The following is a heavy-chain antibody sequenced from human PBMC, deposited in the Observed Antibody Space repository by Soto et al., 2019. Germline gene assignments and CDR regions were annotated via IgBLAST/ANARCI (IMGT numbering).Heavy chain of an antibody. V-gene: IGHV2-5*01. Sequence: QITLKEAGPTLVKPTQTLTLTCTFSGFSLSTTGEGVFWIRQPPGKAPEWLALVHWNDDKRYSPSLRPRLTIRKDTSRNQVVLSLTNLDHVDTGTYYCAQRSLGETSPDYNSLDVWGQGTTVIVSS. CDR2: VHWNDDK. J-gene: IGHJ6*02. D-gene: IGHD3-3*01. CDR1: GFSLSTTGEG. CDR3: AQRSLGETSPDYNSLDV.